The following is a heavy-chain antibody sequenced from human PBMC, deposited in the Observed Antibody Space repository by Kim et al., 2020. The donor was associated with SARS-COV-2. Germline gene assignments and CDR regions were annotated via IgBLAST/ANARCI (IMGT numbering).Heavy chain of an antibody. CDR2: ISWNSGSI. CDR3: AKDIYLGYSSSWYGAFDI. Sequence: GGSLRLSCAASGFTFGDYAMHWVRQAPGKGLEWVSGISWNSGSIGYADSVKGRFTISRDNAKNSLYLQMNTLRAEDTALYYCAKDIYLGYSSSWYGAFDIWGQGNMVTVSS. V-gene: IGHV3-9*01. D-gene: IGHD6-13*01. CDR1: GFTFGDYA. J-gene: IGHJ3*02.